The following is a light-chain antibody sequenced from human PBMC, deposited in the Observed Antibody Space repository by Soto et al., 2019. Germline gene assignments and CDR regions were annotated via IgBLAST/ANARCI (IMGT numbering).Light chain of an antibody. V-gene: IGKV1-5*01. Sequence: DIQLTQSPSTLSSSAGDRSTLTCRASQSINTWLAWYQQKPGKAPKLLIFGASGLESGIPARFSGSGSGTDFTLTISSLEPDDFAVYYCQQYGSLSWTCGQGNKGDIK. CDR1: QSINTW. CDR2: GAS. CDR3: QQYGSLSWT. J-gene: IGKJ1*01.